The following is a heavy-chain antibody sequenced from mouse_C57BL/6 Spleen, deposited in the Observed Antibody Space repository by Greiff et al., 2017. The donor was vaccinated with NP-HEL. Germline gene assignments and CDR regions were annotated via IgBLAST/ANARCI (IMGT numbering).Heavy chain of an antibody. CDR2: IDPGDGET. Sequence: VQLKESGAELVKPGASVKLSCTASGSNIKDYYMHWVKQRTEQGLEWIGRIDPGDGETKYAPKFQGKATITADTSSNTAYLQLSSLTSEDTAVYYCARPYGSSSLFAYWGQGTLVTVSA. V-gene: IGHV14-2*01. CDR1: GSNIKDYY. CDR3: ARPYGSSSLFAY. J-gene: IGHJ3*01. D-gene: IGHD1-1*01.